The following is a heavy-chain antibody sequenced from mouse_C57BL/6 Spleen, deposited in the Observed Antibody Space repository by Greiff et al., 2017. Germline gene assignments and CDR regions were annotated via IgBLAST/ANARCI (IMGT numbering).Heavy chain of an antibody. CDR2: IWSGGST. CDR1: GFSLTSYC. Sequence: QVQLQQSGPGLVQPSQSLSITCTVSGFSLTSYCVHWVRQSPGKGLEWLGVIWSGGSTDYNAAFISRLSISKDNSKSQVFFKMNSLQADDTAIYYCARGYGNFTFFFDYWGQGTTLTVSS. J-gene: IGHJ2*01. V-gene: IGHV2-2*01. CDR3: ARGYGNFTFFFDY. D-gene: IGHD2-10*02.